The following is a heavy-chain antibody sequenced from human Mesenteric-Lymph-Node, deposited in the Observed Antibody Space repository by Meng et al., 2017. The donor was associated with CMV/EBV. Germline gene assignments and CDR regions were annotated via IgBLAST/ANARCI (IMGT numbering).Heavy chain of an antibody. D-gene: IGHD1-26*01. CDR2: ISPSSGST. CDR3: ASHDPYSASGGAFHI. J-gene: IGHJ3*02. V-gene: IGHV1-46*01. CDR1: GYTFTGYY. Sequence: ASVKVSCKASGYTFTGYYLHWVRQAPGQGLEWMGIISPSSGSTSYAQKVQGRFTMTRDTSTSTVSMELSSLRSEDTAVYYCASHDPYSASGGAFHIWGQGTMVTVSS.